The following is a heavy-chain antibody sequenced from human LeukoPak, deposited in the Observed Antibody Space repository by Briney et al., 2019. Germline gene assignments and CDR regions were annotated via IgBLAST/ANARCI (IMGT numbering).Heavy chain of an antibody. CDR3: TRRDWGYCSSTSCPHDAFDI. CDR1: GGTFSSYA. V-gene: IGHV1-69*06. J-gene: IGHJ3*02. CDR2: IIPIFGTA. D-gene: IGHD2-2*01. Sequence: SVKVSCKASGGTFSSYAISWVRQAPGQGLEWMGGIIPIFGTANYAQKFQGRVTITADKSTSTAYMELSSQRSEDTAVYYCTRRDWGYCSSTSCPHDAFDIWGQGTMVTVSS.